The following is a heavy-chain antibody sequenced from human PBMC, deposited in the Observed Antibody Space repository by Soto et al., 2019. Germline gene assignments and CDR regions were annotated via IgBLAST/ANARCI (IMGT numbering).Heavy chain of an antibody. D-gene: IGHD3-9*01. V-gene: IGHV3-30-3*01. CDR1: GFTFSSYS. Sequence: QVQLVESGGGVVQPGRSLRLSCAASGFTFSSYSMHWVRQAPGKGLEWVAVTSYDGSNKYYADSVKGRFTISRDNSKNTLYLQMNSLRAEDTAVYYCARDLTVTDYYSYGMDVWGQGTTVTVSS. J-gene: IGHJ6*02. CDR2: TSYDGSNK. CDR3: ARDLTVTDYYSYGMDV.